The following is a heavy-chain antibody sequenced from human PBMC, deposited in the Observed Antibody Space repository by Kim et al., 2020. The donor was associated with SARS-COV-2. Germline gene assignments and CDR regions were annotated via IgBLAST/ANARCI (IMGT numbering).Heavy chain of an antibody. D-gene: IGHD4-4*01. J-gene: IGHJ4*02. V-gene: IGHV3-48*03. CDR3: ARGPNYSPFDY. CDR1: GFTFSSYE. Sequence: GGSLRLSCAASGFTFSSYEMNWVRQAPGKGLEWVSYIIGSGTTIYYADSVRGRFTISRDNDKNSLYLQMNSLRVEDTAVYYCARGPNYSPFDYWGQGTLVTVSS. CDR2: IIGSGTTI.